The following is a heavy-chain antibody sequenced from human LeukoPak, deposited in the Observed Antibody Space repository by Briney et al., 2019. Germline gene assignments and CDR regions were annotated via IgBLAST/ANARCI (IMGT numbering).Heavy chain of an antibody. CDR2: ISAYNGNT. CDR3: ARESYGSGLYYYYGMDV. J-gene: IGHJ6*02. CDR1: GYTLTELS. D-gene: IGHD3-10*01. Sequence: ASVKVSCKVSGYTLTELSMHWVRQAPGQGLEWMGWISAYNGNTNYAQKLQGRVTMTTDTSTSTAYMELRSLRSDDAAVYYCARESYGSGLYYYYGMDVWGQGTTVTVSS. V-gene: IGHV1-18*01.